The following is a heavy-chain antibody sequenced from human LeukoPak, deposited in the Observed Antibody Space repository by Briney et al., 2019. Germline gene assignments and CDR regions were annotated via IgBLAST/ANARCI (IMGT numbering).Heavy chain of an antibody. V-gene: IGHV1-2*02. CDR2: INPNSGGT. CDR1: GYTFTGYY. J-gene: IGHJ4*02. D-gene: IGHD6-6*01. Sequence: ASVKVSCKASGYTFTGYYMHWVRQAPGQGLEWMGWINPNSGGTNYAQKFQGRVTMTRDTSISTAYMELSRLRSDDTAVYYCARGAVAARSVNDYWGQGTLVTVSS. CDR3: ARGAVAARSVNDY.